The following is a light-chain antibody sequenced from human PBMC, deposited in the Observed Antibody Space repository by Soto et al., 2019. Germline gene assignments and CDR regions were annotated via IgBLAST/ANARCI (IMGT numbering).Light chain of an antibody. CDR3: QLRSNWYPIT. Sequence: ISSAPVRGTLSLSTGEAAXLSCRASHFVSDSLAWYQQRPGQPPRLLVYDASRRAPGIPVSFSGGRSGTDFTLTISSIEPEDFAVYYCQLRSNWYPITLGQGTRQDIK. CDR1: HFVSDS. CDR2: DAS. J-gene: IGKJ5*01. V-gene: IGKV3-11*01.